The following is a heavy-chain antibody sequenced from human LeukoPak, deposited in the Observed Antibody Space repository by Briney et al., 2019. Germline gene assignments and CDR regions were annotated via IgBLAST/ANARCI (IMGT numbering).Heavy chain of an antibody. Sequence: GGSLRLSCAASGFTFSSYSMNWVRQAPGKGLEWVSSISSSSSYIYYADSVKGRFTISRDNAKNSLNLQMNRLRAEDTAVYYCARGGDNSNNWFDPWGQGTLVTVSS. V-gene: IGHV3-21*01. CDR3: ARGGDNSNNWFDP. CDR1: GFTFSSYS. D-gene: IGHD3-10*01. CDR2: ISSSSSYI. J-gene: IGHJ5*02.